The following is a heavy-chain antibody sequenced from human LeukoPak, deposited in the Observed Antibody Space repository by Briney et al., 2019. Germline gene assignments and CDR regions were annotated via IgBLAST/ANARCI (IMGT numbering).Heavy chain of an antibody. J-gene: IGHJ4*02. D-gene: IGHD5-12*01. Sequence: SETLSHTCTVSGGSISSYYWSWIRQPPGKGLEWIGYIYYSGSTNYNPSLKSRVTISVDTSKNQFSLKLSSVTAADTAVYYCARSSGYSGYDFVLDWGQGTLVTVSS. CDR1: GGSISSYY. CDR3: ARSSGYSGYDFVLD. CDR2: IYYSGST. V-gene: IGHV4-59*01.